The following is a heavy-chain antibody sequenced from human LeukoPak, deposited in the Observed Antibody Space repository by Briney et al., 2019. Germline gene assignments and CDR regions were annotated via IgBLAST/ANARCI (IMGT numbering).Heavy chain of an antibody. CDR1: GYTFTSYG. CDR3: ARERPYCSGGSCYPDY. Sequence: ASVKVSCKASGYTFTSYGIRWVRQAPGQGLEWMGWISAYNGNTNYAQKLQGRVTMTTDTSTSTAYMELRSLRSDDTAVYYCARERPYCSGGSCYPDYWGQGTLVTVSS. V-gene: IGHV1-18*01. D-gene: IGHD2-15*01. CDR2: ISAYNGNT. J-gene: IGHJ4*02.